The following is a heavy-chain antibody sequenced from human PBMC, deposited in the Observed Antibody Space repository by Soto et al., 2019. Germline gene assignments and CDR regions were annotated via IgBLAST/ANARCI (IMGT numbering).Heavy chain of an antibody. J-gene: IGHJ4*02. V-gene: IGHV3-53*02. CDR3: ARVHARGLADRRIYDY. Sequence: EVQLVETGGGLIQPGGSLRLSCAASGFTVSSNYMSWVRQAPGKGLEWVSVIYSGGSTYYADSVKGRFTISRDNSKNTLYLHMNSLRAEDTAVYYGARVHARGLADRRIYDYWGQGTLVTVSS. D-gene: IGHD6-6*01. CDR2: IYSGGST. CDR1: GFTVSSNY.